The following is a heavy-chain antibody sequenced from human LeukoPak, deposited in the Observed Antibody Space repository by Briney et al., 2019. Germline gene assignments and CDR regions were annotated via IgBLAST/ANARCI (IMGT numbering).Heavy chain of an antibody. V-gene: IGHV3-53*01. CDR2: LYTGGRT. D-gene: IGHD1-1*01. J-gene: IGHJ4*02. Sequence: PGGSLRLSCVASVFTVSSHYMSWVRQAPGKGLEWVSLLYTGGRTYYADSVEGRFTISRDDSKNTVYLHMNTVRAEDTAMYYCARGGVNYWNPRYWGQGTLVTVSS. CDR1: VFTVSSHY. CDR3: ARGGVNYWNPRY.